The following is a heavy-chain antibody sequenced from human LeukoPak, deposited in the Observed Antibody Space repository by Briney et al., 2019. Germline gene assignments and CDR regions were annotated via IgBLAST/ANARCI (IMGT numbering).Heavy chain of an antibody. CDR2: ISAYNGNT. J-gene: IGHJ4*02. Sequence: EASVKVSCKASGYTFTSYGISWVRQAPGQGPEWMGWISAYNGNTNYAQKLQGRVTMTTDTSTSTAYVELRSLRSDDTAVYYCAREQWELPEDYWGQGTLVTVSS. D-gene: IGHD1-26*01. CDR1: GYTFTSYG. CDR3: AREQWELPEDY. V-gene: IGHV1-18*01.